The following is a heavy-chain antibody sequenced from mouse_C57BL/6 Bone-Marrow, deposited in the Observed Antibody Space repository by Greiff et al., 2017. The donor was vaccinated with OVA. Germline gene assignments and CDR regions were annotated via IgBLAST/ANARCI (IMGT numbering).Heavy chain of an antibody. D-gene: IGHD1-1*01. CDR1: GFTFSDYG. Sequence: EVNVVESGGGLVKPGGSLKLSCAASGFTFSDYGMHWVRQAPEKGLEWVAYISSGSSTIYYADTVKGRFTISRDNAKNTLFLQMTSLRSEDTAMYYCARITTVVERGYFDVWGTGTTVTVSS. V-gene: IGHV5-17*01. CDR3: ARITTVVERGYFDV. J-gene: IGHJ1*03. CDR2: ISSGSSTI.